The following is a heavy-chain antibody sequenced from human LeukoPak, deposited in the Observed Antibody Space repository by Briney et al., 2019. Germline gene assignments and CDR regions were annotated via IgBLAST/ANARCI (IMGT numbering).Heavy chain of an antibody. CDR1: GYTFTGYY. CDR3: ARALMSSIAARSVDY. D-gene: IGHD6-6*01. CDR2: INPNSGDT. Sequence: GASVKVSCKASGYTFTGYYMHWVRQAPGQGLEWMGWINPNSGDTNYAQKFQGRVTMTRDTSISTAYMELSRLRSDDTAVYYCARALMSSIAARSVDYWGQGTLVTVSS. J-gene: IGHJ4*02. V-gene: IGHV1-2*02.